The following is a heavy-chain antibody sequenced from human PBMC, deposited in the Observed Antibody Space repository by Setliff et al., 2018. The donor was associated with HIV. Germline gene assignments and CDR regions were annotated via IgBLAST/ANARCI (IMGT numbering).Heavy chain of an antibody. Sequence: TLSLTCSVFGASISGSDYYWGWIRQLPEKGLEWIGSIYYSGSAYHNPSLKSRVAMSVDTAKKQFSLKLTSLTGADTAVYYCVRVGGGSWLGIHYYYYMDVWGKGITVTVSS. V-gene: IGHV4-39*01. D-gene: IGHD2-15*01. CDR2: IYYSGSA. J-gene: IGHJ6*03. CDR1: GASISGSDYY. CDR3: VRVGGGSWLGIHYYYYMDV.